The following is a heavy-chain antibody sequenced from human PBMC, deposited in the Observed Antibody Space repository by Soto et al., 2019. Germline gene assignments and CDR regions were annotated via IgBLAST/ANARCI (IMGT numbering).Heavy chain of an antibody. D-gene: IGHD3-22*01. CDR2: IYYSGST. J-gene: IGHJ4*02. V-gene: IGHV4-31*03. Sequence: QVQLQESGPGLVKPSQTLSLTCTVSGGSISSGGYYWSWIRQHPGKGLEWIGYIYYSGSTYYNPSLKSRVTISVDTSKNQFSLKLSSVTAADTAVYYCARDRRVSSGYPYYFDYWGQGTLVTVSS. CDR3: ARDRRVSSGYPYYFDY. CDR1: GGSISSGGYY.